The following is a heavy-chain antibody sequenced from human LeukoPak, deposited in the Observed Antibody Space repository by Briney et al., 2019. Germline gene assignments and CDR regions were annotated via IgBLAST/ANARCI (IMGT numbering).Heavy chain of an antibody. CDR3: ARSDSGSYWGKNRFDT. Sequence: PGGSLRLYCAASGFSFSNYIMNWVRQAPGRGLEWVSCISSSSSSLYYADSVKGRFTISRDNAKNSLYLQMSSLRAEDTAVYYCARSDSGSYWGKNRFDTWGQGTLVTVSS. CDR1: GFSFSNYI. D-gene: IGHD1-26*01. J-gene: IGHJ5*02. V-gene: IGHV3-21*01. CDR2: ISSSSSSL.